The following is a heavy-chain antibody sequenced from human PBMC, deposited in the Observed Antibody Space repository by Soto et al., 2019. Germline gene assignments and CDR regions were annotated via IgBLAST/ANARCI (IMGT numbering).Heavy chain of an antibody. V-gene: IGHV3-7*01. Sequence: PVGSLRLSCASSVFNFGSYWMSCARHSPGKGLEWVATIKYDASEKKYVDSVKGRFTMSRDNAKNSLYLQMDSLRAEDTAVYYCAKVAKSGVVVEYFESWGQGALVSVSS. D-gene: IGHD3-3*01. J-gene: IGHJ4*02. CDR2: IKYDASEK. CDR1: VFNFGSYW. CDR3: AKVAKSGVVVEYFES.